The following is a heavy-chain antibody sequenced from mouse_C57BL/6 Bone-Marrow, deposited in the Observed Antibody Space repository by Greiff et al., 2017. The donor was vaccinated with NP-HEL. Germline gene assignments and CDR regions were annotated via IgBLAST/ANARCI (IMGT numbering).Heavy chain of an antibody. CDR1: GYTFTSYW. CDR3: ARGLPRMDY. V-gene: IGHV1-59*01. D-gene: IGHD2-4*01. Sequence: VQLQQPGAELVRPGTSVKLSCQASGYTFTSYWMHWVKQRPGQGLEWIGVIDPSDSYTNYNQKFKGKATLTVDTSSSTAYMQLSSLTSEDSAVYYCARGLPRMDYWGQGTSVTVSS. CDR2: IDPSDSYT. J-gene: IGHJ4*01.